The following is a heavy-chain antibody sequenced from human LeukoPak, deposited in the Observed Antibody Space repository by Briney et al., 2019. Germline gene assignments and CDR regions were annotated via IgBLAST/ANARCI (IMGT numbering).Heavy chain of an antibody. Sequence: PGGSLRLSCATSGFIFSSYAMSWVRQAPGKGLEWVSSISSSSSYIYYADSVKGRFTISRDNAKNSLYLQMNSLRAEDTAVYYCARDSLYDSSDYWGQGTLVTVSS. CDR1: GFIFSSYA. CDR2: ISSSSSYI. J-gene: IGHJ4*02. D-gene: IGHD3-22*01. V-gene: IGHV3-21*01. CDR3: ARDSLYDSSDY.